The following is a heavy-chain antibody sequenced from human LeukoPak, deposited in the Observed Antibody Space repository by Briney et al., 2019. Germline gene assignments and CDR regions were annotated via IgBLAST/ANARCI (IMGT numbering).Heavy chain of an antibody. CDR2: ISSSSYI. Sequence: GSLRLSCAASGFTFSSYSMNWVRQAPGKGLEWVSSISSSSYIYYADSVKGRFTISRDNAKNSLYLQMNSLRAEDTAVYYCARDDIVVVPAAMYARFDPWGQGTLVTVSS. J-gene: IGHJ5*02. V-gene: IGHV3-21*01. D-gene: IGHD2-2*01. CDR3: ARDDIVVVPAAMYARFDP. CDR1: GFTFSSYS.